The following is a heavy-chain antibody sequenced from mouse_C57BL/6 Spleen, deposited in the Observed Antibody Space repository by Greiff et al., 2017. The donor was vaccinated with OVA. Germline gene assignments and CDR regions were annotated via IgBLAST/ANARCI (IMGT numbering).Heavy chain of an antibody. D-gene: IGHD1-1*02. V-gene: IGHV14-1*01. CDR2: IDPEDGDT. Sequence: VQLQQPGAELVRPGASVKLSCTASGFNITDYYMHWVKQRPEQGLEWIGRIDPEDGDTEYAPKFQGKATMTADTSSNTAYLQLRSLTSEDTAVYYGTNRDGGSYLDYWGQGTTLTVSS. CDR1: GFNITDYY. J-gene: IGHJ2*01. CDR3: TNRDGGSYLDY.